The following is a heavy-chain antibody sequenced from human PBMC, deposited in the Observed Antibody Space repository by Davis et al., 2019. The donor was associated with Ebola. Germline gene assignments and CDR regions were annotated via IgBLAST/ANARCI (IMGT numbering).Heavy chain of an antibody. J-gene: IGHJ2*01. V-gene: IGHV3-21*04. CDR3: ARAGNNWNDGWYFDL. Sequence: GESLKISCAASGFTFSTFWMNWVRQAPGKGLEWVSSISSSSSYIYYADSVKGRFTISRDNAKNSLYLQMNSLRAEDTAVYYCARAGNNWNDGWYFDLWGRGTLVTVSS. CDR2: ISSSSSYI. D-gene: IGHD1-20*01. CDR1: GFTFSTFW.